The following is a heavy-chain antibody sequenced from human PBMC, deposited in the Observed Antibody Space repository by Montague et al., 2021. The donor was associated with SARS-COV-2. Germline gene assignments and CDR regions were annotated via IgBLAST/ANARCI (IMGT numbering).Heavy chain of an antibody. J-gene: IGHJ4*02. CDR3: ARTSASSDY. V-gene: IGHV6-1*01. CDR2: TYHRLKWYN. D-gene: IGHD1-26*01. Sequence: CAISGDSDSSDSVTRRWVKQSPSRGFGRLGRTYHRLKWYNDYAVSVKSRITINPDTSKNQISLQLNSVTPEDTAVYYCARTSASSDYWGQGTLVTVSS. CDR1: GDSDSSDSVT.